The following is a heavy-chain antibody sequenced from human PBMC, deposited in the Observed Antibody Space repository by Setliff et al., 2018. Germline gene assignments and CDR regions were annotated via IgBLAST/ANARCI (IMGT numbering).Heavy chain of an antibody. CDR2: IYYSGST. CDR1: GGSISSSSYY. J-gene: IGHJ4*02. D-gene: IGHD3-16*01. V-gene: IGHV4-39*07. CDR3: ARLRGAFDY. Sequence: SETLSLTCTVSGGSISSSSYYWGWIRQPPGKGLEWIGSIYYSGSTYYNPSLKSRVTISVDTSKNQFSLRLSSVTAADTAVYYCARLRGAFDYRGQGTLVTVSS.